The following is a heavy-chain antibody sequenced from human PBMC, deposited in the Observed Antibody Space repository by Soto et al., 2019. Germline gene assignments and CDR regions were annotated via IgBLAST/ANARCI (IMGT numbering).Heavy chain of an antibody. CDR1: GDTVSSNSAT. V-gene: IGHV6-1*01. D-gene: IGHD3-22*01. CDR3: ARYYYDSSGYLYX. J-gene: IGHJ4*02. CDR2: KYYRSKWYN. Sequence: SQSLSLTCAISGDTVSSNSATWNWIRQSPSRGLEWLGRKYYRSKWYNDYAVSVKSRITSNPDTSKNQFSLQLNSVTPEDTSVYYCARYYYDSSGYLYXWGQVTLVTVSX.